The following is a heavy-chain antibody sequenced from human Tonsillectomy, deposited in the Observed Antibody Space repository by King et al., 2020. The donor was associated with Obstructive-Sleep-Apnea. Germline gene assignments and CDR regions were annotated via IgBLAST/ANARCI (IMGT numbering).Heavy chain of an antibody. D-gene: IGHD4-17*01. Sequence: VQLVESGGGLVQPGGSLRLSCAASGFTFSSYTMNMVRPAPEEGLEWGSYISGTTTSNVDSVKVRFTISRANAENSLYLQMNSLRAEETAIYYCARDQHYAFDYWGQGTLVTVSS. CDR2: ISGTTT. CDR1: GFTFSSYT. CDR3: ARDQHYAFDY. V-gene: IGHV3-48*04. J-gene: IGHJ4*02.